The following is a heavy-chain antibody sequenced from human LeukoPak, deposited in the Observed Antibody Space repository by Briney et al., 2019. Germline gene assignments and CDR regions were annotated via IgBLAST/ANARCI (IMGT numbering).Heavy chain of an antibody. CDR2: ISGSGGST. CDR3: AKEIAVAGTGYYMDV. CDR1: GFTFSSYA. V-gene: IGHV3-23*01. D-gene: IGHD6-19*01. Sequence: GGSLRLSCAASGFTFSSYAMSWVRQAPGKGLEWVSAISGSGGSTYYADSVKDRFTISRDNSKNTLYLQMNSLRAEDTAVYYCAKEIAVAGTGYYMDVWGKGTTVTVSS. J-gene: IGHJ6*03.